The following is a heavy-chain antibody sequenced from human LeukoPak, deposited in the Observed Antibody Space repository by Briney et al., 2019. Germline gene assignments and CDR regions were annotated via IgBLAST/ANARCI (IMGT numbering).Heavy chain of an antibody. CDR3: ARGSERGYSYGATFDY. CDR2: INPNSGVT. V-gene: IGHV1-2*02. Sequence: WSSVKVSCKASGYTFTGYYMHWVRQAPGQGLEWMGWINPNSGVTNYAQKFQGRVTMTRDTSISTAYMELSRLRSDDTAVYYCARGSERGYSYGATFDYWGQGTLVTVSS. J-gene: IGHJ4*02. CDR1: GYTFTGYY. D-gene: IGHD5-18*01.